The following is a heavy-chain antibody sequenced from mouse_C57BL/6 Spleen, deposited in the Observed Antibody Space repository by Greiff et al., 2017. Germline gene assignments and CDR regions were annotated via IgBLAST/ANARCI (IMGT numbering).Heavy chain of an antibody. J-gene: IGHJ1*03. Sequence: QVQLQQSGPGLVQPSQSLSITCTVSGFSLTSYGVHWVRQSPGKGLEWLGVIWSGGSKDYNAAFISRLSISKDNSKSQVFFKMNSLQADDTAIYXCARNSPLITTVVAKMDWYFDVWGTGTTVTVSA. CDR2: IWSGGSK. CDR3: ARNSPLITTVVAKMDWYFDV. V-gene: IGHV2-2*01. CDR1: GFSLTSYG. D-gene: IGHD1-1*01.